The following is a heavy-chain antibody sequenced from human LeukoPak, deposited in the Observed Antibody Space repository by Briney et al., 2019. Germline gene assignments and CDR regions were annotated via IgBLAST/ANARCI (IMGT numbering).Heavy chain of an antibody. D-gene: IGHD6-19*01. CDR2: ISSSGSTI. Sequence: GGSLRLSCAGSGFTFGDYAMSWVRQAPGKGLEWVSYISSSGSTIYYADSVKGRFTISRDNAKNSLYLQMNSLRAEDTAVYYCTTTDAVARSFDCRGQGTLVTVSS. CDR1: GFTFGDYA. V-gene: IGHV3-48*03. J-gene: IGHJ4*02. CDR3: TTTDAVARSFDC.